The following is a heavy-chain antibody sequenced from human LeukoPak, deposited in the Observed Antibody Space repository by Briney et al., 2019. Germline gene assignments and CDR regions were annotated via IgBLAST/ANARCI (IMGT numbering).Heavy chain of an antibody. Sequence: GGSLRLSCAASGLTFSSHWMHWVRQAPGKGLVWVSRIANDGSSTTYADSVKGRFTISRDNAKNMLYLQVNSLRAEDTAVYYCATRQGGNPAYWGQGTLVTVSS. CDR1: GLTFSSHW. J-gene: IGHJ4*02. CDR3: ATRQGGNPAY. D-gene: IGHD1-14*01. CDR2: IANDGSST. V-gene: IGHV3-74*01.